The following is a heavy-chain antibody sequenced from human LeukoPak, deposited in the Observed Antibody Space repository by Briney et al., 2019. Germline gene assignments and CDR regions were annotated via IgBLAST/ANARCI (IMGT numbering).Heavy chain of an antibody. CDR2: INQDASTK. D-gene: IGHD1-26*01. V-gene: IGHV3-7*01. Sequence: PGGSLRLSCAASGFTLRNTWMAWVRQAPGKGLEWVANINQDASTKHYVDFVKGRFTISRDNAKNSLYLQMNSLRAEDTAVYYCARDQSGSLDYWGQGTLVTVSS. CDR3: ARDQSGSLDY. J-gene: IGHJ4*02. CDR1: GFTLRNTW.